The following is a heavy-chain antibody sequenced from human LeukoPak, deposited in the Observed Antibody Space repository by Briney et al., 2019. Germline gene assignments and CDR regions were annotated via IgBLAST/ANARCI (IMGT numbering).Heavy chain of an antibody. CDR1: GGSISSYY. V-gene: IGHV4-4*07. CDR2: IYTSGST. D-gene: IGHD3-10*01. CDR3: AREGGGYYYGSGSYKFDY. J-gene: IGHJ4*02. Sequence: MPSETLSLTCTASGGSISSYYWSWIRQPAGKGLEWIGRIYTSGSTNYNPSLKSRVTMPVDTSKNQFSLKLSSVTAADTAVYYCAREGGGYYYGSGSYKFDYWGQGTLVTVSS.